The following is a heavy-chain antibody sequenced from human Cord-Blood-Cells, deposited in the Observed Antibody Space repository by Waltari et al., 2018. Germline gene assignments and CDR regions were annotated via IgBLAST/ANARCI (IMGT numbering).Heavy chain of an antibody. CDR2: SYPGGSET. CDR3: ARHSPYSSSYYYYFGMDV. V-gene: IGHV5-51*01. D-gene: IGHD6-6*01. Sequence: EVQLVQSGAEVKKPGESLKISCKGSGYSFTSYWIGWVRQMPGKGLEWMGSSYPGGSETTYSPSFQGQVTSSADKSISTAYLQWSSLKASDTAMYYCARHSPYSSSYYYYFGMDVWGQGTTVTVSS. CDR1: GYSFTSYW. J-gene: IGHJ6*02.